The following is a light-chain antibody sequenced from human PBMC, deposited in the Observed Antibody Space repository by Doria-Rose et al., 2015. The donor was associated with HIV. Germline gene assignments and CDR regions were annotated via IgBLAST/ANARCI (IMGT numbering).Light chain of an antibody. CDR1: QSLLYTSKNY. J-gene: IGKJ3*01. V-gene: IGKV4-1*01. CDR3: QQYHDTPS. CDR2: WAS. Sequence: VLTQSPESLGMSLGERATLNCKSNQSLLYTSKNYLAWYQQKPGQPPKLLIYWASTRQSGVPARFSGSGSGTDFTLTISSLEAEDVAVYYCQQYHDTPSFGPGTTVDIK.